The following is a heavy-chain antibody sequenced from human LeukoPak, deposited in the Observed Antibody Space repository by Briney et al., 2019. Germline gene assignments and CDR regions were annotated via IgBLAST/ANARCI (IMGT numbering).Heavy chain of an antibody. Sequence: SETLSLTCTVSGGSISSYYWSWIRQPPGKGLEWIGYIYYSGSTNYNPSLKSRVTISVDTSKNQLSLKLSSVTAADTAVYYCARVLARPGWLDPWGQGTLVTVSS. V-gene: IGHV4-59*01. CDR1: GGSISSYY. CDR3: ARVLARPGWLDP. CDR2: IYYSGST. J-gene: IGHJ5*02. D-gene: IGHD6-6*01.